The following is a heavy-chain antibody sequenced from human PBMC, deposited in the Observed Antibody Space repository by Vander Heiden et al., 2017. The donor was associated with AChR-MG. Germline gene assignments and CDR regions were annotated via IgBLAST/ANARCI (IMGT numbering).Heavy chain of an antibody. CDR2: VRTKADGGTS. D-gene: IGHD3-9*01. CDR1: GLPRREAW. Sequence: EVHLVESGRGMVNPGGSLRPSCAAPGLPRREAWMRWVRQGTGKGLEWVGRVRTKADGGTSEYAAPVKGRFAVSRDDSQNMLYLQMNGLKTDDTGVYYCAVESYYEIRDWGQGTLVTVSS. V-gene: IGHV3-15*01. CDR3: AVESYYEIRD. J-gene: IGHJ4*02.